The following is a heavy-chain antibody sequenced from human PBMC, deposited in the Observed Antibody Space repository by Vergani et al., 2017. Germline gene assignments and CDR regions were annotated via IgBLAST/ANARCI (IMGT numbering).Heavy chain of an antibody. Sequence: QAQLQQWGAGLLKPSETLSLTCAIYGGSFNDYWWTWIRQPPGKGLEWIGEIRHDGITHYSPSLKSRVTISIDTSTHQFSLNLRSVTAADTAVYYCASEGCCTNGGCFTLFDVWGQGALVTVSS. V-gene: IGHV4-34*01. CDR2: IRHDGIT. J-gene: IGHJ4*02. D-gene: IGHD2-8*01. CDR1: GGSFNDYW. CDR3: ASEGCCTNGGCFTLFDV.